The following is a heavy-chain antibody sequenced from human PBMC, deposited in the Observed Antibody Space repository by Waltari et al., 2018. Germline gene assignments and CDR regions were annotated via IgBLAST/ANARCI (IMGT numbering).Heavy chain of an antibody. CDR2: ISYSGST. V-gene: IGHV4-39*01. D-gene: IGHD1-26*01. CDR3: ARVGPGVYWYFDL. CDR1: GGSLRSSPFY. Sequence: QLLLQESGPGLVKPSETLSLTCAVSGGSLRSSPFYWGWVRQPPGNGLEWIGSISYSGSTYYNPSLKSRVTISVDTSKNQFSLNLSSVTAADTSVYYCARVGPGVYWYFDLWGRGTLVRVSS. J-gene: IGHJ2*01.